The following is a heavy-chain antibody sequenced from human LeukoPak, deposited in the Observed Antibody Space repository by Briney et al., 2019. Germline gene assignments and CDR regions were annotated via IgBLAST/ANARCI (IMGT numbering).Heavy chain of an antibody. V-gene: IGHV4-61*09. Sequence: SQTLSLTCTVSGGSISSGSYYWIWMPQPAGQELEGIIYIYTSGSTNSYPSLKGTISITVDTSKHQCSLKLRSVTAADTAVYYCERDPGIYYYYYGMDVWGQGTTVTVSS. CDR2: IYTSGST. CDR1: GGSISSGSYY. J-gene: IGHJ6*02. CDR3: ERDPGIYYYYYGMDV.